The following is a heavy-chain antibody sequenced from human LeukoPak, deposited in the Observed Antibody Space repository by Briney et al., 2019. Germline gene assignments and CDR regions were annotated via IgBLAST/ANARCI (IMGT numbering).Heavy chain of an antibody. CDR2: IYPGDSYT. CDR3: ARQTGEGIADY. D-gene: IGHD6-13*01. J-gene: IGHJ4*02. V-gene: IGHV5-51*01. CDR1: GFSFTSYW. Sequence: GEPLKIFCKGSGFSFTSYWIGWVRQMPGKGLEWMGIIYPGDSYTRYSPSLQGQVTISADKSISTAYLQWSSLKASDTAMYYCARQTGEGIADYWGQGTLVTVSS.